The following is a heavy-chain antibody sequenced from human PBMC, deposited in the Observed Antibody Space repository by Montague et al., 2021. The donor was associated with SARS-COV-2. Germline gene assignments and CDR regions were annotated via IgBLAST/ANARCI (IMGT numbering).Heavy chain of an antibody. CDR1: GGSISSYY. J-gene: IGHJ6*02. V-gene: IGHV4-59*01. D-gene: IGHD2-2*01. Sequence: SETLSLTCTVSGGSISSYYWSWIRQPPGRGLQWIGYITHSGSTNYNPSPKSRVTISVDTSKNHFSLRLSSVTAADTAVYYCAIFRRTQLLFGTLYCGMDVWGQGTTVTVSS. CDR2: ITHSGST. CDR3: AIFRRTQLLFGTLYCGMDV.